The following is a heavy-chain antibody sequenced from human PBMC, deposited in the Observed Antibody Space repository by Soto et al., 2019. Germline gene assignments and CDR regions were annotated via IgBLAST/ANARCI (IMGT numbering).Heavy chain of an antibody. Sequence: EVQLVESGGGLVKPGGSLRLSCAASGFTFSNAWMNWVRQAPGKGLEWVGRIRSNADGGTADYAAPVKGRLTFSRDDSQNTLFLQINSLKTEDTAVYFCTTSSSGLVTGHWGQGTLVTVSS. CDR1: GFTFSNAW. CDR3: TTSSSGLVTGH. CDR2: IRSNADGGTA. V-gene: IGHV3-15*07. J-gene: IGHJ4*02. D-gene: IGHD3-3*01.